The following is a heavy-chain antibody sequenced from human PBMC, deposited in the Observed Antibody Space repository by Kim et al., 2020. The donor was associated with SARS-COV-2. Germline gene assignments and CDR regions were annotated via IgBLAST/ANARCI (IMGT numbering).Heavy chain of an antibody. D-gene: IGHD3-10*01. V-gene: IGHV3-23*01. CDR3: AKDNSGSGMRFDP. J-gene: IGHJ5*02. Sequence: YADSVKGRFTISRDNSKNTLYLQMNSLRAEDTAVYYCAKDNSGSGMRFDPWGQGTLVTVSS.